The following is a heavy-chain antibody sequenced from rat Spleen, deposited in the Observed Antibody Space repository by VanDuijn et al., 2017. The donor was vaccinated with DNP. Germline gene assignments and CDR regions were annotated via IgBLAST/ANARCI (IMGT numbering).Heavy chain of an antibody. Sequence: EVQLVESGGDLVQPGQSLKLSCVASGFTFSDYWMTWIRQVPGKGLEWVASTIGSGGNTYYPDSLKGQFTISRDNAKNTLYLQMNSLRSEDTATYYCARQRVMYTTATGFAYWGQGTLVTVSS. D-gene: IGHD1-6*01. J-gene: IGHJ3*01. CDR3: ARQRVMYTTATGFAY. CDR1: GFTFSDYW. CDR2: TIGSGGNT. V-gene: IGHV5-31*01.